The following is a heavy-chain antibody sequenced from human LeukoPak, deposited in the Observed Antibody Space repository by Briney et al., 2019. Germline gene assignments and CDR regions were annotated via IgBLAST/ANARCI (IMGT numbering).Heavy chain of an antibody. CDR3: ARACSSTSCYEEDYYGMDV. Sequence: GESLKISCKGSGYSFTSYWIGWVRQMPGKGLEWMGIIYPGDSDTRYSPSFLGQVTISADKSISTAYLQWSSLKASDTAMYYCARACSSTSCYEEDYYGMDVWGKGTTVTVSS. CDR2: IYPGDSDT. CDR1: GYSFTSYW. D-gene: IGHD2-2*01. V-gene: IGHV5-51*01. J-gene: IGHJ6*04.